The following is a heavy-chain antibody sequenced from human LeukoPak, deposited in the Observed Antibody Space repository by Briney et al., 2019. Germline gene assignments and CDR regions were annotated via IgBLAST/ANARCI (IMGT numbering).Heavy chain of an antibody. D-gene: IGHD2-2*01. J-gene: IGHJ5*02. CDR1: GFTFSSYW. Sequence: GGSLRLSCAASGFTFSSYWMHWVRHAPGKGLVWVSRINSDGSSTSYADSVKSRFTISRDNAKNTLYLQMNSLRAEDTAVYYCARVFLGCSSTSCQNWFDPWGQGTLVTVSS. CDR2: INSDGSST. V-gene: IGHV3-74*01. CDR3: ARVFLGCSSTSCQNWFDP.